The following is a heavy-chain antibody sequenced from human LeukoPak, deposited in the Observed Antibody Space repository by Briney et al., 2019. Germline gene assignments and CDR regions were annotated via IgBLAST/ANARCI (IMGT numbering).Heavy chain of an antibody. CDR2: INPNSGGT. V-gene: IGHV1-2*02. CDR1: GHTFTGYY. CDR3: ARESSAELLRNWYFDL. D-gene: IGHD2-15*01. Sequence: ASVKVSCKASGHTFTGYYMHWVRQAPGQGLEWMGWINPNSGGTNYAQKFQGRVTMTRDTSISTAYMELSRLRSDDTAVYYCARESSAELLRNWYFDLWGRGTLVTVSS. J-gene: IGHJ2*01.